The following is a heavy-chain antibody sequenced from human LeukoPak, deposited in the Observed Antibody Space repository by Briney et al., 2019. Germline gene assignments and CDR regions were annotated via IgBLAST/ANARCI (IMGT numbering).Heavy chain of an antibody. V-gene: IGHV3-11*04. Sequence: GGSLRLSCAASGFTFSDYYMSWIRQAPGKGLEWLSYINIGGTNTHYADSVKGRFTISRDNAKKSLYLEMTNLRAEDTAVYYCASSPYYYDSSGEEYFQHWGQGTLVTVSS. CDR3: ASSPYYYDSSGEEYFQH. CDR2: INIGGTNT. J-gene: IGHJ1*01. CDR1: GFTFSDYY. D-gene: IGHD3-22*01.